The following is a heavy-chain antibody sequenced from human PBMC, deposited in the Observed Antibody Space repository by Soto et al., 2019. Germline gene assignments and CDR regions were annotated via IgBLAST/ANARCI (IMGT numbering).Heavy chain of an antibody. Sequence: ELQLVESGGGLIQPGGSLRLSCAASGFTVTRNYMTWVRLAPGNGLECVSTIHTGGKTFYTDSVKGRFTVSRDASKNTVDLQMNTLSVEDTAVYYCATGGSKRVRGAIVEVFHLEFWGRGTVVTVSS. D-gene: IGHD3-10*01. CDR1: GFTVTRNY. J-gene: IGHJ4*02. CDR2: IHTGGKT. CDR3: ATGGSKRVRGAIVEVFHLEF. V-gene: IGHV3-53*02.